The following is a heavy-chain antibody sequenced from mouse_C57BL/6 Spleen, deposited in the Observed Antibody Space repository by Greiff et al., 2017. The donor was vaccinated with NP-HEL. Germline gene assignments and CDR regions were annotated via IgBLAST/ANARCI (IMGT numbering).Heavy chain of an antibody. CDR2: IYPGSGST. CDR1: GYTFTSYW. V-gene: IGHV1-55*01. CDR3: ARRDYDRAMDY. D-gene: IGHD2-4*01. J-gene: IGHJ4*01. Sequence: VQLQQPGAELVKPGASVKMSCKASGYTFTSYWITWVKQRPGQGLAWIGDIYPGSGSTNYNEKFKSKATLTVDTSSSTAYMQLSSLTSEDSAVYYCARRDYDRAMDYWGQGTSVTVSS.